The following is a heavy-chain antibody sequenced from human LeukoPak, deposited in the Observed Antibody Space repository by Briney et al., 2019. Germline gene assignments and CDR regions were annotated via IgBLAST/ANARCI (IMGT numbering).Heavy chain of an antibody. CDR1: GYTFTGYY. V-gene: IGHV1-2*02. J-gene: IGHJ5*02. CDR3: ARDLTAVGYNWFDP. Sequence: HRASVKVSCKASGYTFTGYYMHWVRQAPGQGLEWMGWINPNSGGTNYAQKFQGRVTMTRDTSISTAYMELSRLRSDDTAVYYCARDLTAVGYNWFDPWGQGTLVTVSS. CDR2: INPNSGGT. D-gene: IGHD1-26*01.